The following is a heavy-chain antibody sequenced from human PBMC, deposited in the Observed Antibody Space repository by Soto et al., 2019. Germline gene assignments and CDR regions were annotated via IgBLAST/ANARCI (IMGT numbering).Heavy chain of an antibody. Sequence: PSETLSLTCTVSGGSISSADYYWSWVRRPPGKGLEWIGYIYYSGSTFFNPSLKSRVTISKDTSRNQFSLRLNSVTAADTAVYYCARAIVVTIGGMDVWGQGTTVTVSS. CDR1: GGSISSADYY. CDR3: ARAIVVTIGGMDV. CDR2: IYYSGST. V-gene: IGHV4-30-4*01. D-gene: IGHD5-12*01. J-gene: IGHJ6*02.